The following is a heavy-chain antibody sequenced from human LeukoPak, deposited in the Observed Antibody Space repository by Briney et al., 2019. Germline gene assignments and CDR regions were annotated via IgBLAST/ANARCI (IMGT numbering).Heavy chain of an antibody. D-gene: IGHD1-26*01. J-gene: IGHJ3*02. CDR1: GGSISSYY. CDR2: IYYSGST. V-gene: IGHV4-59*01. CDR3: ARDTSRSYEKRAFDI. Sequence: SETLSLTCTVSGGSISSYYWSWIRQPPGKGLEWIGYIYYSGSTNYNPSLKSRVTISVDTSKNQFSLKLSSVTAADTAVYYCARDTSRSYEKRAFDIWGQGTMVTVSS.